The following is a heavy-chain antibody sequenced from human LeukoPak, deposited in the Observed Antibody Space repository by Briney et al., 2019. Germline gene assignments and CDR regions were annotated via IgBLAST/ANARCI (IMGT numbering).Heavy chain of an antibody. CDR2: IIPIFGTA. Sequence: LVKVSCKASGGTLSSYAISWVRQAPGQGLEWMGGIIPIFGTANYAQKFQGRVTITADKSTSTAYMELSSLRSEDTAVYYCAPIAAAGTGVNWGQGTLVTVSS. V-gene: IGHV1-69*06. CDR1: GGTLSSYA. J-gene: IGHJ4*02. D-gene: IGHD6-13*01. CDR3: APIAAAGTGVN.